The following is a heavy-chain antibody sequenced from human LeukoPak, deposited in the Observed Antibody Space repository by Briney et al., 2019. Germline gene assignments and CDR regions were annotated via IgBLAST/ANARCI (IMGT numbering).Heavy chain of an antibody. Sequence: GGSLRLSCVASGFTFSSEWMHWVRQAPGKGLEWVSRIKGDGSLTNYADSVKGRFTISRDNAKNTLFLQMDSLRVEDTALYYCTGLPIRCNGDSCYAWFDPWGQGTLVTVSS. D-gene: IGHD2-15*01. J-gene: IGHJ5*02. V-gene: IGHV3-74*01. CDR1: GFTFSSEW. CDR2: IKGDGSLT. CDR3: TGLPIRCNGDSCYAWFDP.